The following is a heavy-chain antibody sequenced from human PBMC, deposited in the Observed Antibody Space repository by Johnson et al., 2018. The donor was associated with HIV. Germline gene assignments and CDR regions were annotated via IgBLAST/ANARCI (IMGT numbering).Heavy chain of an antibody. J-gene: IGHJ3*02. D-gene: IGHD1-20*01. CDR1: GFTFGDYA. CDR2: ISWNSGSI. CDR3: AKDSMGYNWNQFEAFDI. Sequence: QLVESGGGLVQAGRSLRLSCTASGFTFGDYAMSWFRQAPGKGLEWVSGISWNSGSIGYADSVKGRFTISRDNAKNSLYLQMNSLRAEDTAVYYCAKDSMGYNWNQFEAFDIWGQGTMVTVSS. V-gene: IGHV3-9*01.